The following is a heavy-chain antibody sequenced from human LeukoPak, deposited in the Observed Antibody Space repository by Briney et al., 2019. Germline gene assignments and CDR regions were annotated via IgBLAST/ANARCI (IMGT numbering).Heavy chain of an antibody. CDR1: GFTFSDYY. CDR3: ARVGRTMTAAGFGAFDI. V-gene: IGHV3-11*01. D-gene: IGHD6-13*01. J-gene: IGHJ3*02. CDR2: ISYSGNTI. Sequence: PGGSLRHSCAASGFTFSDYYMSWLRQAPGKGLEWVSYISYSGNTIYYADSVKGRFTISRDNAKNSLYLQMNSLRAEDTALYYCARVGRTMTAAGFGAFDIWGQGTMVTVSS.